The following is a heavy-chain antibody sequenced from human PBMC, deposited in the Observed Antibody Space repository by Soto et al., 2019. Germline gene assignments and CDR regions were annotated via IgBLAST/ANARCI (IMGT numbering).Heavy chain of an antibody. CDR2: VSAGGGST. D-gene: IGHD3-22*01. CDR1: GFTFSSYA. V-gene: IGHV3-23*01. CDR3: AKDRTSYYYDSSAYYLCDY. Sequence: GGSLRLSCAASGFTFSSYAMSWVRQAPGKGLEWVSSVSAGGGSTYYADSVKGRFTISRDNSKNTLFLQMNSLRAEDTAVYYCAKDRTSYYYDSSAYYLCDYWGQGA. J-gene: IGHJ4*02.